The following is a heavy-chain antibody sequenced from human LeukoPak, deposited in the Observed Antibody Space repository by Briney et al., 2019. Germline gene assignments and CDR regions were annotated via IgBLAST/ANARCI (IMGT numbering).Heavy chain of an antibody. D-gene: IGHD3-22*01. CDR3: AKGGPRGYYDSSGYHFDY. Sequence: GGSLRLSCAASGFTFSSYAMSWVRQAPGKGLEWVSAISGSGGSTYYADSVKGRFTISRDNSKNTLYLQMNSLRAEDTAVYYCAKGGPRGYYDSSGYHFDYWGQGTLVTVSS. CDR1: GFTFSSYA. CDR2: ISGSGGST. J-gene: IGHJ4*02. V-gene: IGHV3-23*01.